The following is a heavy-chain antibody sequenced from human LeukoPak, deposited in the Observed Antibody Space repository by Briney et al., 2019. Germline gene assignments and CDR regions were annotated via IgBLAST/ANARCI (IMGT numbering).Heavy chain of an antibody. CDR1: GFTFSSYA. J-gene: IGHJ4*02. D-gene: IGHD2-21*02. V-gene: IGHV3-74*01. Sequence: VGSLRLSCAASGFTFSSYAMHWVRHAPGKGLGWVSRVKSDGSSTSYADSVKGRFTISRDNARNTLYLQMNSLRAEDTAVYYCARDGFLGPVTAYLDYWGQGTPVTVSS. CDR3: ARDGFLGPVTAYLDY. CDR2: VKSDGSST.